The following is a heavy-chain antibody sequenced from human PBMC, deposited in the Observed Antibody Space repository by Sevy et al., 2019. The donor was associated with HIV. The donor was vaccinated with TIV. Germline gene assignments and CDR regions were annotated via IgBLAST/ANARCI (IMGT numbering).Heavy chain of an antibody. D-gene: IGHD5-12*01. Sequence: SETLSLTCTVSGGSISTYYWSWIRQPPGKGLEYIGYIYYTGSTNYNPSLKSRVTISVDTSKNQFSLKLRSVTAVDTAVYYCARAPPVRSGDDSLNWFDPWGLGTLVTVSS. V-gene: IGHV4-59*01. CDR1: GGSISTYY. CDR3: ARAPPVRSGDDSLNWFDP. CDR2: IYYTGST. J-gene: IGHJ5*02.